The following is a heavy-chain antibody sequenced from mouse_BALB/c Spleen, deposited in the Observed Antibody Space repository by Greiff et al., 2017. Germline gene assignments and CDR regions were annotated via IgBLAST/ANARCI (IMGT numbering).Heavy chain of an antibody. D-gene: IGHD2-4*01. V-gene: IGHV1-80*01. CDR1: GYAFSSYW. J-gene: IGHJ3*01. CDR2: IYPGDGDT. Sequence: VKLQQSGAELVRPGSSVKISCKASGYAFSSYWMNWVKQRPGQGLEWIGQIYPGDGDTNYNGKFKGKATLTADKSSSTAYMQLSSLTSEDSAVYFCARHDYDAYWGQGTLVTVSA. CDR3: ARHDYDAY.